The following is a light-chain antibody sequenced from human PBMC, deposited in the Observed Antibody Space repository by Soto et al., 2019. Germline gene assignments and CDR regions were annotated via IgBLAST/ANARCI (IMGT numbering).Light chain of an antibody. V-gene: IGLV2-14*01. CDR1: RSDIGGYNY. CDR3: SSYTSTDTLYV. J-gene: IGLJ1*01. CDR2: DVN. Sequence: QSALTQPASVSGSPGQSITISCTGTRSDIGGYNYVSWYQRHPGKAPKLLVYDVNSRPSGVSNRFSGSKSGNTASLTISGLQAEDEADYFCSSYTSTDTLYVFGSGTKLTVL.